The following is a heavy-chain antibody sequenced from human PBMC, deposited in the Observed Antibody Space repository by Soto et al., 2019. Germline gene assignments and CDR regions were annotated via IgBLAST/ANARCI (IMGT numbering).Heavy chain of an antibody. CDR2: ISAYNGNT. D-gene: IGHD6-25*01. CDR1: GYTFTSYG. Sequence: GASVKVSCKASGYTFTSYGISWVRQAPGQGLEWMGWISAYNGNTNYAQKLQGRVTISRDNSKNTLFLQVNSLRAEDTAVYFCAKGRVSGPPYYFDYWGQGTLVTVSS. V-gene: IGHV1-18*01. J-gene: IGHJ4*02. CDR3: AKGRVSGPPYYFDY.